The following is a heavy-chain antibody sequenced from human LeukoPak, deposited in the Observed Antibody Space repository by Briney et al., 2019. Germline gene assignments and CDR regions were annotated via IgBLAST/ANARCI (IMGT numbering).Heavy chain of an antibody. Sequence: SETLSLTCTVSGYSINSGYYWGWIRQPPGKGLEWIGSIYHSGSTNYNPSLKSRVTISVDTSKNQFSLKLSSVTAADTAVYYCTRGSIAYYYMDVWGKGTTVTISS. J-gene: IGHJ6*03. CDR2: IYHSGST. D-gene: IGHD3-22*01. V-gene: IGHV4-38-2*02. CDR3: TRGSIAYYYMDV. CDR1: GYSINSGYY.